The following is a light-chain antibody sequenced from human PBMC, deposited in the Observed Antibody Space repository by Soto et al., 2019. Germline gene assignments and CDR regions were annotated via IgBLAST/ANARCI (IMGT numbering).Light chain of an antibody. CDR1: QSIGTN. V-gene: IGKV1-39*01. Sequence: DIQMTQSPSSLSASIGDRVTLTGRASQSIGTNLNWYQQRPGKAPKLLIYAVSSLQSGVSSRFSGSGSGTDFTLSINSLQREDYATYYCQQTYSAPPLFRQGTKVEIK. J-gene: IGKJ1*01. CDR3: QQTYSAPPL. CDR2: AVS.